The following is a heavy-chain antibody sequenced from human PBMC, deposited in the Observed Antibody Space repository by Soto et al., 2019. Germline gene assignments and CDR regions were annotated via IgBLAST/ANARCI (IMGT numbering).Heavy chain of an antibody. Sequence: GPLRLSCAGSEFTFTNYAMSWVRQAPGQGPDWVSAISGSGGSTYYADSVTGRFTISRDNSKNTLYVQMNSLRAEDTAVYYCAKTPRGAVVVVPAAIAPWFDPWGQGTLVTVSS. CDR3: AKTPRGAVVVVPAAIAPWFDP. D-gene: IGHD2-2*02. CDR2: ISGSGGST. J-gene: IGHJ5*02. V-gene: IGHV3-23*01. CDR1: EFTFTNYA.